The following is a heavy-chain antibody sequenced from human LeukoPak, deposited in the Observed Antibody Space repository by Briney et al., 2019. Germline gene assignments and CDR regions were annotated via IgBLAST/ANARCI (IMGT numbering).Heavy chain of an antibody. J-gene: IGHJ4*02. CDR1: GGSISSSSYY. V-gene: IGHV4-39*07. Sequence: SSETLSLTCTVSGGSISSSSYYWGWIRQPPGKGLEWIGSIYYSGSTYYNPSIKSRVTISVDTSKNQFSLKLSSVTAADTAVYYSARLSYGNYGIDYWGQGTLVTVSS. CDR2: IYYSGST. D-gene: IGHD4-11*01. CDR3: ARLSYGNYGIDY.